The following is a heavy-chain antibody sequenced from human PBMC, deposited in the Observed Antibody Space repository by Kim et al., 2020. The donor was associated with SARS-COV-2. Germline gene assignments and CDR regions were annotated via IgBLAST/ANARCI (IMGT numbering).Heavy chain of an antibody. CDR1: GFTFSSYA. CDR3: AKEITMVRGQFDY. Sequence: GGSLRLSCAASGFTFSSYAMHWVRQAPGKGLEWVAVISYDGSNKYYADSVKGRFTISRDNSKNTLYLQMNSLRAEDTAVYYCAKEITMVRGQFDYWGQGT. J-gene: IGHJ4*02. CDR2: ISYDGSNK. V-gene: IGHV3-30-3*01. D-gene: IGHD3-10*01.